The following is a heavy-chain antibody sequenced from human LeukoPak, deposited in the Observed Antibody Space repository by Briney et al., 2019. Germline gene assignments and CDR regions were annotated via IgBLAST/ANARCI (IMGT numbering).Heavy chain of an antibody. V-gene: IGHV4-31*03. D-gene: IGHD3-22*01. CDR2: IYYSGST. CDR1: GGSISSGVYY. J-gene: IGHJ4*02. CDR3: ARESAGSGSPRGFDY. Sequence: SETLSLTCTVSGGSISSGVYYWSWIRQHPGKGLEWIGYIYYSGSTYYNPSLKSRVTISVDTSKNQFSLKLSSVTAADTAVYYCARESAGSGSPRGFDYWGQGTLVTVSS.